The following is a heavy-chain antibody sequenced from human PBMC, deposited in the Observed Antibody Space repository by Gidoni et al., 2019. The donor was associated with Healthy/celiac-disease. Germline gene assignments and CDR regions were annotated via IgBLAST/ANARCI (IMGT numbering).Heavy chain of an antibody. J-gene: IGHJ4*02. Sequence: QLQLQESGPGLLKPSETLSLTCTVSGGSISSSSYYWGWIRQPPGKGLEWIGSIYYSGSTYYNPSLKSRVTISVDTSKNQFSLKLSSVTAADTAVYYCTKTRETTSGLFDYWGQGTLVTVSS. V-gene: IGHV4-39*01. CDR2: IYYSGST. D-gene: IGHD6-19*01. CDR1: GGSISSSSYY. CDR3: TKTRETTSGLFDY.